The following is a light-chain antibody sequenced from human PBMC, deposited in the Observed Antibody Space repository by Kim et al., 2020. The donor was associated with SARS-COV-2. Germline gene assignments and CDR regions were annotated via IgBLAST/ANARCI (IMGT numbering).Light chain of an antibody. CDR2: EGS. V-gene: IGKV2-29*02. CDR1: QRLLHSDGKTY. Sequence: DIVMTQTPLSLSVTPGQPASISCKSSQRLLHSDGKTYLYWNLQKPGQSPQLLIYEGSNRFSGVPDRFSGSGSGTEFTLKISRVEAEDVGIYYCMQGIDLPYTFGQGTKLEI. CDR3: MQGIDLPYT. J-gene: IGKJ2*01.